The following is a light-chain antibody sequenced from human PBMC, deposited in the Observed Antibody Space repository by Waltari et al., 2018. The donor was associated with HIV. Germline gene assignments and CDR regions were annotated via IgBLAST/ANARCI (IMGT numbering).Light chain of an antibody. CDR2: GDR. CDR3: EVWDSRSTHVL. V-gene: IGLV3-21*02. J-gene: IGLJ2*01. Sequence: SYVLTQPPSVSVAPGQTARITCGGNNIRSKSVHWYQQKPGHAPVLVIYGDRDRPSGIPERFSGSNSGNTATRTISRVEAGDEADYYCEVWDSRSTHVLFGGGTKLTVL. CDR1: NIRSKS.